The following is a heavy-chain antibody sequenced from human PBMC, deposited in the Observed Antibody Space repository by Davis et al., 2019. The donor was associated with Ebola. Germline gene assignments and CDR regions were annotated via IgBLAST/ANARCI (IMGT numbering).Heavy chain of an antibody. V-gene: IGHV3-9*01. D-gene: IGHD1-1*01. CDR2: ISWNSGSI. CDR3: ARDRDRNDVYYYYYGMDV. J-gene: IGHJ6*02. CDR1: GFTFDAYA. Sequence: GGSLRLSCAASGFTFDAYAMHWVRQAPGKGLEWVSGISWNSGSIGYADSVKGRFTISRHNSKNTLYLQMNSLRAEDTAVYYCARDRDRNDVYYYYYGMDVWGQGTTVTVSS.